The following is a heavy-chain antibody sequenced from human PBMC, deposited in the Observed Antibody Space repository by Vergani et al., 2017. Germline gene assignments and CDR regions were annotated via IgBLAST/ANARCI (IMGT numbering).Heavy chain of an antibody. V-gene: IGHV2-5*01. D-gene: IGHD3-9*01. Sequence: QITLRESGPTLVKPTQTLTLTCTFSGFSLTTGGEGVGWIRQPPGRALEWLAFVYWNDDERYSPSLKSRVTITKDTSKNEGILTMATMDPVDTATYYCVHRLGYFDWDGAFDVWGPGTMVTVAS. CDR3: VHRLGYFDWDGAFDV. J-gene: IGHJ3*01. CDR2: VYWNDDE. CDR1: GFSLTTGGEG.